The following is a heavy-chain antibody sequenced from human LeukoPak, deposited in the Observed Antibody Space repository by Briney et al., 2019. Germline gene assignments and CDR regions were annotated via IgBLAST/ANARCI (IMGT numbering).Heavy chain of an antibody. Sequence: GASVKVSCKACGYTFTGYYMHWVRQAPGQGLEWMGRINPNSGGTNYAQKFQGRVTMTRDTSISTAYMELSRLRSDDTAVYYCARAHWNDGNWFDPWGQGTLVTVSS. D-gene: IGHD1-1*01. CDR3: ARAHWNDGNWFDP. CDR1: GYTFTGYY. J-gene: IGHJ5*02. CDR2: INPNSGGT. V-gene: IGHV1-2*06.